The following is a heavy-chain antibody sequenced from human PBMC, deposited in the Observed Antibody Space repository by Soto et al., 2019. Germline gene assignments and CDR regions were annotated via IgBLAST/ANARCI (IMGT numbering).Heavy chain of an antibody. D-gene: IGHD2-15*01. Sequence: GGSLRLSCAASGFTFSSYGMHWVRQAPGKGLEWVAVISYDGSNKYYADSVKGRFTISRDNSKNTLYLQMNSPRAEDTAVYYCAKDRDIVVVVAAFDYWGQGTLVTVSS. CDR2: ISYDGSNK. CDR1: GFTFSSYG. J-gene: IGHJ4*02. V-gene: IGHV3-30*18. CDR3: AKDRDIVVVVAAFDY.